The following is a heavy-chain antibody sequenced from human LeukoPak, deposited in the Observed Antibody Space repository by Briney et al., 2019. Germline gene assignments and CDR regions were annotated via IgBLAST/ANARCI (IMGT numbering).Heavy chain of an antibody. Sequence: GGSLRLSCAASGFTFSSYGMHWVRQAPGKGLEWVAVISYDGSNKYYADSVKGRFTISRDNAKNSLYLQMNSLRAEDTAVYYCARVYGSGSAVDYWGQGTLVTVSS. V-gene: IGHV3-30*03. D-gene: IGHD3-10*01. CDR2: ISYDGSNK. CDR3: ARVYGSGSAVDY. CDR1: GFTFSSYG. J-gene: IGHJ4*02.